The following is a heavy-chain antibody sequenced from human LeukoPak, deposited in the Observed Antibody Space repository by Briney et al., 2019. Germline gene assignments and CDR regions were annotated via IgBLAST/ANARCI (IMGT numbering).Heavy chain of an antibody. CDR3: ARDFLYCSSTSCLRGYSYGYWFDY. Sequence: ASVKVSCKASGYTFTGYYMHWVRQAPGQGLEWMGWINPNSGATNYAQKFQGRVTMTRDTSISTAYMELSRLRSDDTAVYYCARDFLYCSSTSCLRGYSYGYWFDYWGQGTLVTVSS. CDR1: GYTFTGYY. D-gene: IGHD2-2*01. V-gene: IGHV1-2*02. CDR2: INPNSGAT. J-gene: IGHJ4*02.